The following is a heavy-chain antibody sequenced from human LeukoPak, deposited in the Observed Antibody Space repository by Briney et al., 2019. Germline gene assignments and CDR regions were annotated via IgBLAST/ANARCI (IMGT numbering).Heavy chain of an antibody. CDR3: ASSMDTAMVYYYGMDV. CDR2: IYYSGST. V-gene: IGHV4-61*01. D-gene: IGHD5-18*01. J-gene: IGHJ6*04. CDR1: GGSVSSGSYY. Sequence: PSETLSLTCTVSGGSVSSGSYYWSRIPQPPGRGLEWNGNIYYSGSTNYNPSLKSRVTISVDTSKNQFSLKLSSVTAADTAVYYCASSMDTAMVYYYGMDVWGKGTTVTVSS.